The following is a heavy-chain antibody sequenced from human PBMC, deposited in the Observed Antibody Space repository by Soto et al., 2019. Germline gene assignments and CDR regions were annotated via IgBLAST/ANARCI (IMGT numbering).Heavy chain of an antibody. J-gene: IGHJ3*02. Sequence: ASVKVSCKASGGTFSSYAISWVRQAPGQGLEWMGGIIPIFGTANYAQKFQGRVTITAGESTSTAYMELSSLRSEDTAVYYCARDPRGLRYLRRAFDIWGQGTMVTVSS. CDR3: ARDPRGLRYLRRAFDI. CDR1: GGTFSSYA. V-gene: IGHV1-69*13. D-gene: IGHD3-9*01. CDR2: IIPIFGTA.